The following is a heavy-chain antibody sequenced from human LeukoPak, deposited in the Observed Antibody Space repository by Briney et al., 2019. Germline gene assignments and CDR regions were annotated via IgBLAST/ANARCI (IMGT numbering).Heavy chain of an antibody. CDR1: GGSISSYY. V-gene: IGHV4-59*01. Sequence: SETLSLTCTVSGGSISSYYWSWIRQPPGKGLEWIGYIYYSGSTNYNPSLKSRVTISVDTSKNQFSLKLSSVTAADTAVYYCARAPHYYDSSGYYWDYWGQGTLVTVSS. CDR2: IYYSGST. J-gene: IGHJ4*02. CDR3: ARAPHYYDSSGYYWDY. D-gene: IGHD3-22*01.